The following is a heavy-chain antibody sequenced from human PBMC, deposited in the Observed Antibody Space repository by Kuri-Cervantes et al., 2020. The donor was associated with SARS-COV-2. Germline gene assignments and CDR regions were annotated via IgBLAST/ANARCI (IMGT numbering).Heavy chain of an antibody. CDR2: IRSKANSYAT. Sequence: ETLSLTCAASGFTFSGSAMHWVRQASGKGLEWVGRIRSKANSYATAYAASVNGRFTISRDDSKNTAYLQMISLKTEDTAVYYCTRPTSCSSTSCYKDYWGQGTLVTVSS. D-gene: IGHD2-2*02. CDR3: TRPTSCSSTSCYKDY. V-gene: IGHV3-73*01. J-gene: IGHJ4*02. CDR1: GFTFSGSA.